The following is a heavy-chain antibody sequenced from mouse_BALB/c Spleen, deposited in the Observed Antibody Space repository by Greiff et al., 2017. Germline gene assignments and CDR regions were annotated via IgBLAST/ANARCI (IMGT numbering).Heavy chain of an antibody. J-gene: IGHJ4*01. Sequence: EVKLQESGPGLVKPSQSLSLTCTVTGYSITSDYAWNWIRQFPGNKLEWMGYISYSGSTSYNPSLKSRISITRDTSKNQFFLQLNSVTTEDTATYYCARRGAMDDWGQGTSVTVSS. CDR3: ARRGAMDD. V-gene: IGHV3-2*02. CDR1: GYSITSDYA. CDR2: ISYSGST.